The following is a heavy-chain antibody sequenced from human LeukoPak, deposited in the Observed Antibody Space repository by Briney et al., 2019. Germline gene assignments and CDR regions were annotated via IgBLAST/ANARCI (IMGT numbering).Heavy chain of an antibody. Sequence: GGSLRLSCAASGFTFSSYGMHWVRQAPGKGLEWVAVISYDGSNKYYADSVKGRFTISRDNSKNTLYLQMNSLRAEDTAVYYCARDHIVVVPAAMVGGYYYYYYGMDVWGQGTTVTVSS. D-gene: IGHD2-2*01. CDR2: ISYDGSNK. CDR1: GFTFSSYG. CDR3: ARDHIVVVPAAMVGGYYYYYYGMDV. V-gene: IGHV3-30*03. J-gene: IGHJ6*02.